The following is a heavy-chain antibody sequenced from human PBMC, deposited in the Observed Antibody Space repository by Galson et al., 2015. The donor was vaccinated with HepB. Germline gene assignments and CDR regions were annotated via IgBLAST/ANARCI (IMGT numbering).Heavy chain of an antibody. Sequence: SLRLSCAASGFMFSDHKMNWVRQAPGKGLEWVSNISESSSFIYYVDSVTGRFTVSRDNAKNSLYLQMSSLRAEDTAVYFCARNPPLGTLFYYWGPGTVVTVSS. D-gene: IGHD7-27*01. CDR1: GFMFSDHK. V-gene: IGHV3-21*05. J-gene: IGHJ4*02. CDR2: ISESSSFI. CDR3: ARNPPLGTLFYY.